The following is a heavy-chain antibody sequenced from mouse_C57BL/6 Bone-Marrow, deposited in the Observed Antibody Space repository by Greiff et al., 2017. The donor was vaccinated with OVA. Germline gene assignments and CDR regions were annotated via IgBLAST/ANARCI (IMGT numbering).Heavy chain of an antibody. V-gene: IGHV1-59*01. J-gene: IGHJ2*01. CDR1: GYTFTSYW. Sequence: QVQLKQPGAELVRPGTSVKLSCTASGYTFTSYWMHWVKQRPGQGLEWIGVIDPSDSYTNYNQKVKGKATLTVDTSSSTAYMQLSSLTSEDSAVYYCARDGYYLNYFDYGGQGTTLTVSS. CDR3: ARDGYYLNYFDY. CDR2: IDPSDSYT. D-gene: IGHD2-3*01.